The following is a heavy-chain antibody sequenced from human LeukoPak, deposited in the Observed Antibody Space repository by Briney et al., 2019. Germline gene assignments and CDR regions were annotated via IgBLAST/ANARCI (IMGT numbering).Heavy chain of an antibody. CDR1: GYTFTSYG. J-gene: IGHJ4*02. Sequence: ASVKVSCKASGYTFTSYGISWVRQAPGQGLEWMGWISAYNGNTNYAQKLQGRVTMTTDTSMSTAYMELRSLRSDDTVVYYCAREGLRYFDWLSEAFDYWGQGTLVTVSS. CDR2: ISAYNGNT. V-gene: IGHV1-18*01. CDR3: AREGLRYFDWLSEAFDY. D-gene: IGHD3-9*01.